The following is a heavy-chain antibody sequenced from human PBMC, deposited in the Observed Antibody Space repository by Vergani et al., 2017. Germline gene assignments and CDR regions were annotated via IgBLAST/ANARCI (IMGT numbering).Heavy chain of an antibody. V-gene: IGHV3-23*01. Sequence: EVQLLESGGGLVQPGGSLRLSCAASGFTFSSYAMSWVRQAPGKGLEWVSAISGSGGSTYYADSVKGRFTISRDNSKNTLYLQMNSLRAEDTAVYYCATHRPYSSGWYLHWYFDLWGRGTLVTVSS. CDR1: GFTFSSYA. D-gene: IGHD6-19*01. J-gene: IGHJ2*01. CDR3: ATHRPYSSGWYLHWYFDL. CDR2: ISGSGGST.